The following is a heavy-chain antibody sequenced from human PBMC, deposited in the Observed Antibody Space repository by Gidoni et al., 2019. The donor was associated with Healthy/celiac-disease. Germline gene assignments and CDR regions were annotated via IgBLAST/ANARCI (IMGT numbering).Heavy chain of an antibody. CDR1: GFTFVSYA. V-gene: IGHV3-23*01. Sequence: EVQLLESGGGLVQPGGSLRLSCAASGFTFVSYAMHWVRQAPGKGLGWVAASSGSGGSTYYAESVKDRFSITRDNSKNTLYLQMNSLRAEDTAVYYCAKATMIVVVANAFDLWGQGTMVTVSS. CDR2: SSGSGGST. D-gene: IGHD3-22*01. CDR3: AKATMIVVVANAFDL. J-gene: IGHJ3*01.